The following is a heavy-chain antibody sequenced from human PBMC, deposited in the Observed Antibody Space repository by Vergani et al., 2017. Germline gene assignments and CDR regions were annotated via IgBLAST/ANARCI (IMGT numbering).Heavy chain of an antibody. CDR1: GGTFSSYT. CDR2: IIPILGIA. D-gene: IGHD2-15*01. Sequence: QVQMVQSGAEVKKPGSSVKVSCKASGGTFSSYTISWVRQAPGQGLEWMGRIIPILGIANYAQKFQGRVTITADKSTSTAYIELSSLRSGDTAVYYCAGSDCSGGSCYPCAYWGQGTLVTVSS. CDR3: AGSDCSGGSCYPCAY. V-gene: IGHV1-69*02. J-gene: IGHJ4*02.